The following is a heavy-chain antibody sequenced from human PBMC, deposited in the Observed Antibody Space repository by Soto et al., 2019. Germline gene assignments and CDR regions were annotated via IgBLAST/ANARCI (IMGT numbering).Heavy chain of an antibody. J-gene: IGHJ3*01. D-gene: IGHD7-27*01. V-gene: IGHV3-23*04. Sequence: EVQLVESGGGLVQPGGSLRLSCVASGFILNNYAMSWVRQAPGKGLEWVSTIGGTGGDSDGVPWYEDSVKGRFSISRDSSANTLFLDMDNLRAEDSALYYWVKMGRNWGGFDFWGQGKTVVVSS. CDR2: IGGTGGDSDGVP. CDR1: GFILNNYA. CDR3: VKMGRNWGGFDF.